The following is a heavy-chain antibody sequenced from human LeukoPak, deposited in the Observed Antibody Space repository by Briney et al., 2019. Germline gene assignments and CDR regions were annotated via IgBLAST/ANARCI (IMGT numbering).Heavy chain of an antibody. CDR3: ATYSSSWYYFEY. D-gene: IGHD6-13*01. V-gene: IGHV4-39*01. J-gene: IGHJ4*02. CDR2: IYYSGST. Sequence: PAESLSLTCTVSGASISSSSYYWGWIRQPPGKGLEWIGRIYYSGSTHYNPSLKSRVTISVDTSKNQFSLKLNSVTAADTAVYYCATYSSSWYYFEYWGQGTLVTVST. CDR1: GASISSSSYY.